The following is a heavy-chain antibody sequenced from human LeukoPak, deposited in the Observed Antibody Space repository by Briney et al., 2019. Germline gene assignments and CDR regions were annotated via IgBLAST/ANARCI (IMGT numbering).Heavy chain of an antibody. CDR1: GFTFRSYE. Sequence: GGSPRLSCAASGFTFRSYEMNWVRQAPGKGLDWVSYISSSGTTVYYADSVKGRFTVSRDNAKNSLYLQMNSLRAEDTAVYYCARSIKGDSDHWGQGTLVTVSS. CDR2: ISSSGTTV. V-gene: IGHV3-48*03. CDR3: ARSIKGDSDH. D-gene: IGHD3-10*01. J-gene: IGHJ4*02.